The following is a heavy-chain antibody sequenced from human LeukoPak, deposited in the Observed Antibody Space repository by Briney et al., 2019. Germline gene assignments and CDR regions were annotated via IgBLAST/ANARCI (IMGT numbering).Heavy chain of an antibody. J-gene: IGHJ6*04. V-gene: IGHV3-23*01. CDR3: AELGITMIGGV. CDR2: ISGNDGST. Sequence: HPGGTLRLSCAASGFTFSSYGMSWVRQAPGKGLEWVSAISGNDGSTYYADSVKGRFTISRDNAKNTLYLQMNSLRAEDTAVYYCAELGITMIGGVWGKGTTVTISS. CDR1: GFTFSSYG. D-gene: IGHD3-10*02.